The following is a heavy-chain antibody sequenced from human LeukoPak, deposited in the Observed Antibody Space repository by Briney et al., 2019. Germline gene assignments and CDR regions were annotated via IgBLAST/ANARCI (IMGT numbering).Heavy chain of an antibody. V-gene: IGHV3-23*01. J-gene: IGHJ4*02. CDR2: ISDSGGST. CDR1: GITLSNYG. CDR3: AKRGVVIRVILVGFHKEAYYFDS. Sequence: GGSLRLSCAVSGITLSNYGMSWVRQAPGKGLEWVAGISDSGGSTNYADSVKGRFTISRDNPKNTLYLQMNSLRAEDTAVYLCAKRGVVIRVILVGFHKEAYYFDSWGQGALVTVSS. D-gene: IGHD3-22*01.